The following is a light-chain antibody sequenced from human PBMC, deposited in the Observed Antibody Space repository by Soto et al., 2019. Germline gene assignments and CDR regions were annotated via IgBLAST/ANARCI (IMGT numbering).Light chain of an antibody. CDR1: QSISSY. CDR2: AAS. V-gene: IGKV1-39*01. Sequence: DIQMTQSPSSLSASVGDRVTITCRSSQSISSYLNWYQQKPGKATKLLIYAASSLHTVVPSRFSGSGSGTDFTLTISSLQPEDFATYYCQQTYIPPWTFGQGTKVDIK. J-gene: IGKJ1*01. CDR3: QQTYIPPWT.